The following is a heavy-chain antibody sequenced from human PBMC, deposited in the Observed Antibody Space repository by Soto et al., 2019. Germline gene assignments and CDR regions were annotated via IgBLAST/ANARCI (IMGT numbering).Heavy chain of an antibody. D-gene: IGHD3-10*01. V-gene: IGHV1-69*01. Sequence: QVQLVQSGAEVKKPGSSVKVSCKASGGTFSSYAISWVRQAPGQGLEWMGGIIPIFGTANYAQKFQGRVTITADESTSTAYMELSSLRSEDTAVYYCAGGGSYYYGSGSYWGGDYWGQGTLVTVSS. CDR2: IIPIFGTA. CDR3: AGGGSYYYGSGSYWGGDY. J-gene: IGHJ4*02. CDR1: GGTFSSYA.